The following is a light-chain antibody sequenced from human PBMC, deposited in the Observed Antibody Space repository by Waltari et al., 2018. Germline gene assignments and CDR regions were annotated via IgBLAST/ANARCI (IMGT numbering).Light chain of an antibody. CDR3: GTWDSSLSGAV. Sequence: QSVLTQPPSVSAAPGQRVTISCSGGSSNIGNNYVSWYRQFPGTAPKLLIYENTERPSGIPGRLHGSKSVTSATLDITGLQAGDEADYYCGTWDSSLSGAVFGGGTHLTVL. CDR2: ENT. CDR1: SSNIGNNY. V-gene: IGLV1-51*02. J-gene: IGLJ7*01.